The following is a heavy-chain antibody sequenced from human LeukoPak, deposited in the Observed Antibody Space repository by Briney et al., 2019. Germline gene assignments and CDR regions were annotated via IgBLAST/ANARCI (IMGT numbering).Heavy chain of an antibody. D-gene: IGHD3-10*01. CDR2: ISYDGSNK. Sequence: GRSLRLSCAASGFTFSSYGMHWVRKAPGKGLEWVAVISYDGSNKYYADSVKGRFTISRDNSKNTLYLQMNSLRADDTAVYYCAKGRITMVRGVFDYWGQGTLVTVSS. V-gene: IGHV3-30*18. CDR3: AKGRITMVRGVFDY. J-gene: IGHJ4*02. CDR1: GFTFSSYG.